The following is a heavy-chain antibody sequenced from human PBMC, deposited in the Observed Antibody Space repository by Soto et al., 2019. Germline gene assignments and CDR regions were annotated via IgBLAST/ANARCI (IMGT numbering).Heavy chain of an antibody. Sequence: SVKVSCKASGGTFSSYAISWVRQAPGQGLEWMGGIIPIFGTAIYAQKFQGRVTMTEDTSTDTAYMELSILRSEDTAVYYCATEGIAAAGNLRFDPWGQGTLVTVSS. V-gene: IGHV1-69*06. CDR3: ATEGIAAAGNLRFDP. CDR1: GGTFSSYA. CDR2: IIPIFGTA. D-gene: IGHD6-13*01. J-gene: IGHJ5*02.